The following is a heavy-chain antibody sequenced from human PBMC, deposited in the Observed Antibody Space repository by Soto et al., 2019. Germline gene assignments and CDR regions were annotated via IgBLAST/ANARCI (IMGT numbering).Heavy chain of an antibody. CDR3: AKGDGYNLY. D-gene: IGHD5-12*01. V-gene: IGHV3-30*18. J-gene: IGHJ4*02. Sequence: PGGAQRLSCAASGFTFSSYGMHWVRQAPGKGLECVAVISYDGSNKYYADSVKGRFTISRDNSKNTLYLQMNSLRAEDTAVYYCAKGDGYNLYWGQGTLVTVYS. CDR2: ISYDGSNK. CDR1: GFTFSSYG.